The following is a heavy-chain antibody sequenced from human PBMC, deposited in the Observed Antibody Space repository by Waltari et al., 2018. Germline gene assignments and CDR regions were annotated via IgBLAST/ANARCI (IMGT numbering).Heavy chain of an antibody. CDR2: IYSGGST. J-gene: IGHJ4*02. CDR3: ARGPGRESREAFDY. Sequence: QVQLQESGPGLVKPSETLSLTCTVSGGSISGSYWSWIRQPAGKGLEWIGRIYSGGSTDYNPSLKSRPTMSVDPSKNQFSLKLSSVTAADTAVYYCARGPGRESREAFDYWGQGTLVTVSS. CDR1: GGSISGSY. D-gene: IGHD3-10*01. V-gene: IGHV4-4*07.